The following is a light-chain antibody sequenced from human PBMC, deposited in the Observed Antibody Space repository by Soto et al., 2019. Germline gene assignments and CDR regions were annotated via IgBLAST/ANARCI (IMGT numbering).Light chain of an antibody. CDR2: EVS. CDR1: SSDVGGYNY. V-gene: IGLV2-14*01. J-gene: IGLJ2*01. CDR3: SSYTSSRTLV. Sequence: QSALTQPASVSGSPGQSITISCTGTSSDVGGYNYVSWYQQHPGKAPKLMIYEVSNRPSGVSNRFSGSKSGNTASLTISGLQAEDEDDYYCSSYTSSRTLVFGGGIKLTVL.